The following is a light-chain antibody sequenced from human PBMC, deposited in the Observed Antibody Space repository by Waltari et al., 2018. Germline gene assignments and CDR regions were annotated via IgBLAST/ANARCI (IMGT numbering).Light chain of an antibody. J-gene: IGLJ2*01. CDR1: SSDVGGYNY. CDR2: DVI. V-gene: IGLV2-14*03. Sequence: QSALTQPASVSGSPGQSITISCTGTSSDVGGYNYVSWYQQHPGKAPKLINYDVINRTSGVSNRCSGAKAGNTASLTISGLQAEDEADYYCSSYTGSSPRVVFGGGTKLTVL. CDR3: SSYTGSSPRVV.